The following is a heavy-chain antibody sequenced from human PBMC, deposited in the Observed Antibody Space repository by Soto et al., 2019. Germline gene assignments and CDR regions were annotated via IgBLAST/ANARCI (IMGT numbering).Heavy chain of an antibody. CDR1: GFTFSSYS. Sequence: EVLLVESGGGLVKPGGSLRLSCAASGFTFSSYSLNWVRQAPGKGLEWVSLISGSNSYIYYADSVKGRFTISRDNAKNSLYLQMNSLRAEDTAVYYCARGEGYGPFDYWGQGTLVTVSS. D-gene: IGHD5-18*01. CDR2: ISGSNSYI. CDR3: ARGEGYGPFDY. V-gene: IGHV3-21*01. J-gene: IGHJ4*02.